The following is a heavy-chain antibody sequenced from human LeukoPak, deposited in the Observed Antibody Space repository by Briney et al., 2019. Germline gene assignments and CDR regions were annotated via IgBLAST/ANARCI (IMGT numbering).Heavy chain of an antibody. Sequence: GGSLRLSCAAFGFTVSSNYMSWVRKAPGKGLEWVSVIYGGVNTVYADSVQGRFTISRDNSKNTLYLQMSSLRAEDTAVYYCAKSPKTGFLFDYWGKGTLVTVSS. V-gene: IGHV3-66*01. CDR1: GFTVSSNY. J-gene: IGHJ4*02. D-gene: IGHD1-1*01. CDR2: IYGGVNT. CDR3: AKSPKTGFLFDY.